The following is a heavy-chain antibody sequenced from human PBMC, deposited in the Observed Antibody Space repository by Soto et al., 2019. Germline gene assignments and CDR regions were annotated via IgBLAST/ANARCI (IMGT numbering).Heavy chain of an antibody. CDR1: GGAFSDYA. D-gene: IGHD2-8*01. Sequence: SVXDSCTASGGAFSDYAIIWVRQENGQGLEWMGGIIPIFGTANYAQKLQGRVTITADESTSTAYMELSSMRSEATAVYYCASTDKLRYCPNGVCYCKDYWGQGTLVTVSS. CDR2: IIPIFGTA. J-gene: IGHJ4*02. CDR3: ASTDKLRYCPNGVCYCKDY. V-gene: IGHV1-69*13.